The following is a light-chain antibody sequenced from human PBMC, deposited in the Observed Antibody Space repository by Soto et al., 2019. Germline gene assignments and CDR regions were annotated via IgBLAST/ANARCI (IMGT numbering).Light chain of an antibody. J-gene: IGLJ2*01. CDR2: GNS. V-gene: IGLV1-40*01. Sequence: QSVLTQPPSVSGAPGQRVIISCTGSSSNIGAGYDVHWFQQLPGTAPKLLIYGNSNRPSGVPDRFFGSKSGTSASLAITGLQAEDEADYYCQSYDSSLSGVVFGGGTKLTVL. CDR1: SSNIGAGYD. CDR3: QSYDSSLSGVV.